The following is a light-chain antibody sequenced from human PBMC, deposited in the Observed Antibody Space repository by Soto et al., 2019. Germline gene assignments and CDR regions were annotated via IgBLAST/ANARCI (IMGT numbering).Light chain of an antibody. CDR3: CSYASRDTYV. Sequence: QSVLTQPASVSGSPGQSITISCTGTSSDVGRYNLVSWYQQHPGKAPKLIIFEGNKRPSGISNRFSGSKSGNTASLTISGLQAEDEADYYGCSYASRDTYVFGTGTKLTVL. J-gene: IGLJ1*01. CDR1: SSDVGRYNL. CDR2: EGN. V-gene: IGLV2-23*01.